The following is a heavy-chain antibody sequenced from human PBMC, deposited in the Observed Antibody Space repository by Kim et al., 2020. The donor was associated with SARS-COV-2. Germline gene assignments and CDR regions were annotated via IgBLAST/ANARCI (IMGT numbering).Heavy chain of an antibody. CDR3: AKDGDLNKYVWGVGYYFDY. CDR2: ISGSGGST. J-gene: IGHJ4*02. CDR1: GFTFSSYA. V-gene: IGHV3-23*01. Sequence: GGSLRLSCAASGFTFSSYAMSWVRQAPGKGLEWVSAISGSGGSTYYADSVKGRFTISRDNSKNTLYLQMNSLRAEDTAVYYCAKDGDLNKYVWGVGYYFDYWGQGTLVTVSS. D-gene: IGHD3-16*01.